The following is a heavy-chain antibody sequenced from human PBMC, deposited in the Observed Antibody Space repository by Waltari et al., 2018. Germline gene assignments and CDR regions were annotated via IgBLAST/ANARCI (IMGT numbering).Heavy chain of an antibody. CDR2: IYSGGST. CDR1: GFTVSSNY. D-gene: IGHD3-22*01. CDR3: ARGGTPLGRAWLLSNPGDYFDY. Sequence: EVQLVESGGGLIQPGGSLRLSCAASGFTVSSNYMSWVRQAPGKGLEWVSVIYSGGSTYYADSVKGGFTISRDNSKNTLYLQMNSLRAEDTAVYYCARGGTPLGRAWLLSNPGDYFDYWGQGTLVTVSS. J-gene: IGHJ4*02. V-gene: IGHV3-53*01.